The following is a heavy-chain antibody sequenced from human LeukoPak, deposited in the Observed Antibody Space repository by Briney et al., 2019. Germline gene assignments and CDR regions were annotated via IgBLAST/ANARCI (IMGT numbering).Heavy chain of an antibody. J-gene: IGHJ4*02. V-gene: IGHV4-59*12. D-gene: IGHD3-22*01. CDR3: ARAGYDSSGYSTYYFDY. CDR2: IYYSGST. CDR1: GGSISSYY. Sequence: SETLSLTYTVSGGSISSYYWSWIRQPPGKGLEWIGYIYYSGSTNYNSSLKSRVTISVDTSKNQFSLKLSSVTAADTAVYYCARAGYDSSGYSTYYFDYWGQGTLVTVSS.